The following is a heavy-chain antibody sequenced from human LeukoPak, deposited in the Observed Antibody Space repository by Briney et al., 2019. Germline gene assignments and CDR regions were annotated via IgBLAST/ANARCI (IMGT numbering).Heavy chain of an antibody. V-gene: IGHV3-30*18. D-gene: IGHD3-9*01. CDR2: ILYDGSNK. CDR3: AKDYYDLLTGYLPYVFDS. Sequence: GGSLRLSCAASGFTFSNYGMHWVRQAPGKGLEWVADILYDGSNKYFADSVKGRFTISRDNSKNMLYLQMSNLRAEDTALYYCAKDYYDLLTGYLPYVFDSWGQGTLVTVSS. CDR1: GFTFSNYG. J-gene: IGHJ4*02.